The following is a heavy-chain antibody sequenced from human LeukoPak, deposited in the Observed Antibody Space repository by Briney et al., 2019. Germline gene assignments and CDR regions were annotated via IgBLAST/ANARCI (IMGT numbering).Heavy chain of an antibody. D-gene: IGHD3-22*01. V-gene: IGHV5-51*01. Sequence: GESLKISCKGAGYSFTSYWIGWVRQMPGKGLEWMGIIYPGDSDTRYSPSFQGQVTISADKSISTAYLQWSSLKASDTAMYYCATYGQTYYYDSSGYYPFDYWGQGTLVTVSS. CDR3: ATYGQTYYYDSSGYYPFDY. J-gene: IGHJ4*02. CDR2: IYPGDSDT. CDR1: GYSFTSYW.